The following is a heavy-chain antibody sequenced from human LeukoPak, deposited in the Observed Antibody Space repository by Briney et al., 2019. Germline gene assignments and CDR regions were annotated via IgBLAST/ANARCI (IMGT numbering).Heavy chain of an antibody. J-gene: IGHJ5*02. Sequence: GGFLRLSCAASGSTFSSYSMNWVRQAPGKGLEWVSSISSSSSYIYYADSVKGRFTISRDNAKNSLYLQMNSLRAEDTAVYYCAGESGYSSSWYGNWYWFDPWGQGTLVTVSS. CDR2: ISSSSSYI. CDR3: AGESGYSSSWYGNWYWFDP. CDR1: GSTFSSYS. V-gene: IGHV3-21*01. D-gene: IGHD6-13*01.